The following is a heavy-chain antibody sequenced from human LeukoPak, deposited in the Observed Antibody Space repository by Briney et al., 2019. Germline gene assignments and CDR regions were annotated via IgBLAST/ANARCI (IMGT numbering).Heavy chain of an antibody. V-gene: IGHV1-2*02. CDR1: GYTFTGYY. CDR3: ARDWQLGISSGMDV. CDR2: INPNSGGT. D-gene: IGHD7-27*01. J-gene: IGHJ6*02. Sequence: GASVKVSCKASGYTFTGYYMHWVRQAPGQGLEWMGWINPNSGGTNYAQKFQGRVTMTRDTSISTAYMELSRLRSDDTAVYYCARDWQLGISSGMDVWGQGTTVTVSS.